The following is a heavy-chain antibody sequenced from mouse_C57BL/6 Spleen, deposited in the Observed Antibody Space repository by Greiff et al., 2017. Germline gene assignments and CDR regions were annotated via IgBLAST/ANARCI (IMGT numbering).Heavy chain of an antibody. CDR2: IDPETGGT. V-gene: IGHV1-15*01. CDR1: GYTFTDYE. D-gene: IGHD4-1*01. J-gene: IGHJ2*01. Sequence: QVQLQQSGAELVRPGASVTLSCKASGYTFTDYEMHWVKQTPVHGLEWIGAIDPETGGTAYNQKFKGTAILTADKSSSTAYMELRSLTSEDSAVYYCTREEDWGDFDYWGKGTTLTVSS. CDR3: TREEDWGDFDY.